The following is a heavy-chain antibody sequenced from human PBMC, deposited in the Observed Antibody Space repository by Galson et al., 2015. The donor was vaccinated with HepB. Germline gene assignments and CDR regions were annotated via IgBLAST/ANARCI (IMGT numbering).Heavy chain of an antibody. CDR3: ARHPGRGSVGYAFDL. Sequence: SETLSLTCSVSHGSINNYYWSWIRQSPGKRPEWIGYIRYTGDTTYNPSLGYRVGMSVDTSINQVSLWLTYVTAADTAVYYCARHPGRGSVGYAFDLWGQGTLVTVSA. D-gene: IGHD5-12*01. CDR1: HGSINNYY. CDR2: IRYTGDT. V-gene: IGHV4-59*08. J-gene: IGHJ4*02.